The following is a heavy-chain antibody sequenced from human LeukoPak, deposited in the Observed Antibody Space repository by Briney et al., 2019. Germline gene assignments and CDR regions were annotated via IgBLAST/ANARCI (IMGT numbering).Heavy chain of an antibody. CDR1: GFTFSSYA. CDR2: ISGSGGST. J-gene: IGHJ1*01. V-gene: IGHV3-23*01. Sequence: TGGSLRLSCAASGFTFSSYAMSWVRQAPGKGLEWGSAISGSGGSTYYADSVKGRFTISRDNSKNTLYLQMNSLRAEDTAVYYCAKDGWYAEYFQHWGQGTLVTVSS. CDR3: AKDGWYAEYFQH. D-gene: IGHD6-19*01.